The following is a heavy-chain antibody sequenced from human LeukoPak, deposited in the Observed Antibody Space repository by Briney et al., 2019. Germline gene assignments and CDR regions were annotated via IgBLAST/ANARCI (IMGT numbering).Heavy chain of an antibody. D-gene: IGHD4-11*01. CDR1: GGSISGGY. V-gene: IGHV4-4*09. CDR2: VYTSGST. J-gene: IGHJ4*02. CDR3: AKSYFDYSTYYSYYFNL. Sequence: SETLSLTCTVSGGSISGGYWSWIRQPPGRGLEWIGYVYTSGSTNYNPSLKSRVTISVDTSKSQFALKLGSVTAADTAVYYCAKSYFDYSTYYSYYFNLWGQGALVTVSS.